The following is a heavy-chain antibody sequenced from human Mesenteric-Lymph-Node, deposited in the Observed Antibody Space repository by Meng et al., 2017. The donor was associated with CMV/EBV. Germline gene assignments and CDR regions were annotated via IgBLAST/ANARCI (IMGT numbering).Heavy chain of an antibody. Sequence: GESLKISCAASGFTVSSNYMSWVRQAPGKGLEWVSVIYSGGSTYYADSVKGRFTISRDNSKNTLYLQMNSLRAEDTAVYYCARDPLSYCGGDCYYWFDPWGQGTLVTVSS. CDR1: GFTVSSNY. V-gene: IGHV3-53*01. D-gene: IGHD2-21*01. CDR2: IYSGGST. J-gene: IGHJ5*02. CDR3: ARDPLSYCGGDCYYWFDP.